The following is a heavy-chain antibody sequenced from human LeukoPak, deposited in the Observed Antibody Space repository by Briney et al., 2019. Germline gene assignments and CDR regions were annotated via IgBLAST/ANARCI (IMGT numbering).Heavy chain of an antibody. CDR1: GFTFSSYA. V-gene: IGHV3-30*14. Sequence: GGSLRLSCAASGFTFSSYAMHWVRQAPGKGLEWVAVISYDGSNKYYADSVKGRFTISRDNSKNTLYLQMNSLRAEDTAVYYCAREVSVRSYYSAFDIWGQGTMVTVSS. J-gene: IGHJ3*02. D-gene: IGHD1-26*01. CDR3: AREVSVRSYYSAFDI. CDR2: ISYDGSNK.